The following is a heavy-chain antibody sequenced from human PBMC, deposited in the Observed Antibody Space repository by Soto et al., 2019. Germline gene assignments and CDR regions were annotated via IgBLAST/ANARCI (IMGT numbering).Heavy chain of an antibody. J-gene: IGHJ5*02. V-gene: IGHV4-34*01. CDR3: ARVPLDVLNTHLFDP. Sequence: SETLSLTCAVYGGSFSDDDWSWIRQPPGKGLEWIGEINHSGSTNYNPSLKSRVTISVDTSKNQFSLMLSSVTAADTAVYYCARVPLDVLNTHLFDPWGQGTLVTVPQ. D-gene: IGHD2-8*01. CDR2: INHSGST. CDR1: GGSFSDDD.